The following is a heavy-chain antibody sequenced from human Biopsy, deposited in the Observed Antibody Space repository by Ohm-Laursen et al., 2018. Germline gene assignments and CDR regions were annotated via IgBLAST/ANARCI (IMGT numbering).Heavy chain of an antibody. J-gene: IGHJ5*02. CDR3: ARAPPLIRGVVESWFDP. D-gene: IGHD3-10*01. V-gene: IGHV4-4*07. CDR1: GGYISHYY. CDR2: IYITGEA. Sequence: GTLSLICTVSGGYISHYYWTWIRQPAGQGLERIGRIYITGEANYNPSLKSRVTMSVDSSKKQFSLKLKSVTAADTAIYYCARAPPLIRGVVESWFDPWGQGILVTVSS.